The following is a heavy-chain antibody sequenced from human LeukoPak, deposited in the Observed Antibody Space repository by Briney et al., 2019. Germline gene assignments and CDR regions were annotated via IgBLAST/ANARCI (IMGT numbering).Heavy chain of an antibody. CDR1: GFTLGTHA. CDR2: ISGSGDST. CDR3: AKDELILTGYQYFDY. Sequence: PGGSLRLSCAASGFTLGTHAMNWVRQAPGKGLECVSTISGSGDSTYYTDSVRGRFTISRDNSKNTLYLQMNSLRAEDTAVYYCAKDELILTGYQYFDYWGQGTLVTVSS. J-gene: IGHJ4*02. D-gene: IGHD3-9*01. V-gene: IGHV3-23*01.